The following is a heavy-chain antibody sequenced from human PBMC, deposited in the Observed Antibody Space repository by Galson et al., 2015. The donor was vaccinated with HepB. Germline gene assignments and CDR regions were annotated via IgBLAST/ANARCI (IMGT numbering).Heavy chain of an antibody. J-gene: IGHJ4*02. CDR1: GGSISSRSYY. CDR3: ARPRLGAAGYYFDY. CDR2: IYYSGST. Sequence: CTVSGGSISSRSYYWGWIRQPPGKGLEWIGSIYYSGSTYYNPSLKSRVTISVDTSKNQFSLKLSSVTAADTAVYYCARPRLGAAGYYFDYWGQGTLVTVSS. D-gene: IGHD6-13*01. V-gene: IGHV4-39*01.